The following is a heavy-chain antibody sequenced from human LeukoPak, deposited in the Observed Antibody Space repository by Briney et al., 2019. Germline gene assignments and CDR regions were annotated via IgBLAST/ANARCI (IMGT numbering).Heavy chain of an antibody. V-gene: IGHV1-2*02. Sequence: GASVKVSCKASGCTFTGYYMHWVRQAPGQGLEWMGWINPNSGGTNYAQKFQGRVTMTRDTSISTAYMELSRLRSDDTAVYYCARVKAARPSDLDYWGQGTLVTVSS. J-gene: IGHJ4*02. CDR3: ARVKAARPSDLDY. CDR1: GCTFTGYY. CDR2: INPNSGGT. D-gene: IGHD6-6*01.